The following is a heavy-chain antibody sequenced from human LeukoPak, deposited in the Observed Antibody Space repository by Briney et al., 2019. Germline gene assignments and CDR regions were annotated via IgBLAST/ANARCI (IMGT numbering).Heavy chain of an antibody. V-gene: IGHV3-74*01. CDR1: GFTFSSYW. Sequence: GGSLRLSCAASGFTFSSYWMHWVRQAPGEGLVWVSRINNDGSSTLYADSVKGRFTISRDNAKNTLYLQMNSLRAEDTAVYYCALHPTFDYWGQGTLVTVSS. J-gene: IGHJ4*02. CDR2: INNDGSST. CDR3: ALHPTFDY.